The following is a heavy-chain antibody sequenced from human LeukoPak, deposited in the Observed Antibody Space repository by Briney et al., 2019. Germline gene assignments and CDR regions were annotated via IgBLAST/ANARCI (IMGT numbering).Heavy chain of an antibody. CDR3: AREGYDFWSGYYTHYYGMDV. J-gene: IGHJ6*02. CDR2: ISSSGSTI. CDR1: GFTFSSYE. Sequence: GGSLRLSCAASGFTFSSYEMNWVRQAPGKGLEWVSYISSSGSTIYYADSVKDRFTISRDNAKNSLYLQMNSLRAEDTAVYYCAREGYDFWSGYYTHYYGMDVWGQGTTVTVSS. D-gene: IGHD3-3*01. V-gene: IGHV3-48*03.